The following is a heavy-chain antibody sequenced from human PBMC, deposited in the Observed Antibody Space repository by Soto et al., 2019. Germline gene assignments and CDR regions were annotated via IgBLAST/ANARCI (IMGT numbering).Heavy chain of an antibody. V-gene: IGHV1-69*14. CDR2: IIPILGTP. Sequence: QVQLVQSGAEVQKPGSSVNVSCKASGDTPSTYAISWVRQAPGQGLEWMGGIIPILGTPNYAQRLQGRITISADTSTMTTYMELNAVTSDDTAVFYCAILGLDVDSWGQGTLVIVSS. D-gene: IGHD3-16*01. J-gene: IGHJ4*02. CDR3: AILGLDVDS. CDR1: GDTPSTYA.